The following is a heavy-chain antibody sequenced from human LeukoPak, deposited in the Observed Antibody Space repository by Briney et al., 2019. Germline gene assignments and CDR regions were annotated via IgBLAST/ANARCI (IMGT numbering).Heavy chain of an antibody. V-gene: IGHV3-33*06. D-gene: IGHD1-26*01. J-gene: IGHJ4*02. CDR1: GFTFSNYD. CDR3: AKDLKWAPSGFDY. Sequence: GGSLRLSCAASGFTFSNYDMHWVRQAPGKGLEWVAVIWYDGSKKYYADSVKGRFTISRDNSKNTLYLQMNSLRAEDTAVYYCAKDLKWAPSGFDYWGQGTLVTVSS. CDR2: IWYDGSKK.